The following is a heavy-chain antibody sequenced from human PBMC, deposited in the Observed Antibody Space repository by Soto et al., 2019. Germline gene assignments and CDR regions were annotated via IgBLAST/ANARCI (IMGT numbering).Heavy chain of an antibody. CDR2: ISAYNGNT. V-gene: IGHV1-18*04. J-gene: IGHJ6*02. Sequence: QVQLVQSGAEVKKPGASVKVSCKASGYTFTSYGISWVRQAPGQGLERMGWISAYNGNTNYAQKLQGRVTMTTDTSMSTVYMELRSLRSDDTAVYYCARDSSSWYGAMYYYSGMDVWGQGTTVTVSS. CDR3: ARDSSSWYGAMYYYSGMDV. D-gene: IGHD6-13*01. CDR1: GYTFTSYG.